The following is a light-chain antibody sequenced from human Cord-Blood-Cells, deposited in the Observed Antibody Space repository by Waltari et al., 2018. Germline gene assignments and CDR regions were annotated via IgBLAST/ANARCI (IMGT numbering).Light chain of an antibody. Sequence: QSPLPPPASVSGSPGQSITISCTGTSSDVGSYNLVSWYQQHPGKAPKLMIYEGSKRPSGVSNRFSGSKSGNTASLTISGLQAEDEADYYCCSYAGSSTWVFGGGTKLTVL. CDR2: EGS. V-gene: IGLV2-23*01. CDR1: SSDVGSYNL. CDR3: CSYAGSSTWV. J-gene: IGLJ3*02.